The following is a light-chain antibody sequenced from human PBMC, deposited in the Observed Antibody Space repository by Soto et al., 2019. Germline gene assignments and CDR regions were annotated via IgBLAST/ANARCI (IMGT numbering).Light chain of an antibody. CDR3: CSYTTSNTRQIV. CDR2: DVS. CDR1: SSDVGGYNY. Sequence: QSVLTQPASVSGSPGQSITISCTGTSSDVGGYNYVSWYQQQPGKAPKFMIYDVSNRPSGVSNRFSGSKSGNTASLTISGVQAEDEADYYCCSYTTSNTRQIVFGTGTKVTVL. J-gene: IGLJ1*01. V-gene: IGLV2-14*01.